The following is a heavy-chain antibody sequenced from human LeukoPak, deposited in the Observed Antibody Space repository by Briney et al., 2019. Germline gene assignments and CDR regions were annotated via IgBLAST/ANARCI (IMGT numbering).Heavy chain of an antibody. V-gene: IGHV4-59*01. D-gene: IGHD5-18*01. Sequence: PSETLSLTCTVSGGSISSYYWSWIRQPPGKGLEWIGYIYYSGSTNYNPSLKSRVTISEDTSKNQFSLKLSSVTAADTAVYYCARADTAMVDFDYWGQGTLVTVSS. CDR2: IYYSGST. CDR1: GGSISSYY. J-gene: IGHJ4*02. CDR3: ARADTAMVDFDY.